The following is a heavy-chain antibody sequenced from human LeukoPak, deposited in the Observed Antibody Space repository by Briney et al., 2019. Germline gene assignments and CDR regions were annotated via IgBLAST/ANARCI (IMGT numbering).Heavy chain of an antibody. J-gene: IGHJ6*02. CDR2: IYYTGST. Sequence: KPSETLSLTCTVSGGSVSSGSYYWSWIRQPPGKGLEWIGYIYYTGSTNYSPSLKSRVTISVDKSNNQFSLNLRSVTAADTAVYYCARDCSGGSCYHYGMDVWGQGTTVTVSS. CDR1: GGSVSSGSYY. CDR3: ARDCSGGSCYHYGMDV. V-gene: IGHV4-61*01. D-gene: IGHD2-15*01.